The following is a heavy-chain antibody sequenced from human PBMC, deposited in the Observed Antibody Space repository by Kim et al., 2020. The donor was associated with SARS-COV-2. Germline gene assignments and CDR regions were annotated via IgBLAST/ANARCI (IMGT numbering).Heavy chain of an antibody. CDR2: ISYDGNYK. CDR1: KFTFNSYG. J-gene: IGHJ5*02. CDR3: AKDLTDGYNSFVGH. V-gene: IGHV3-30*18. D-gene: IGHD5-12*01. Sequence: GGSLRLSCAASKFTFNSYGMHWVRQAPGKGLEWVALISYDGNYKYYADSVKGRFTISRDNSKNTLYLQMNSLRAEDTAVYYCAKDLTDGYNSFVGHWGQGTLVTVSS.